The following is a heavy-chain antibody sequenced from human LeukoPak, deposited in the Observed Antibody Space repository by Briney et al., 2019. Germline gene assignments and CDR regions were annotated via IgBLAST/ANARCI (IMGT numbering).Heavy chain of an antibody. Sequence: GGSLRLSCAASGFTFSDYNMRWIRQAPGKGLEWVATIKKDGSEKNYVDSVKGRFTISRDNAKNSLYLQMNSLRAEDTAVYYCAELGITMIGGVWGKGTTVTISS. CDR1: GFTFSDYN. D-gene: IGHD3-10*02. V-gene: IGHV3-7*01. CDR2: IKKDGSEK. J-gene: IGHJ6*04. CDR3: AELGITMIGGV.